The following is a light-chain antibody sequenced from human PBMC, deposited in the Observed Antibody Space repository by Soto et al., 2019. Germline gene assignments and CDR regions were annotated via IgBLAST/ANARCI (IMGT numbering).Light chain of an antibody. Sequence: EIEMTQSPATLYVSPGERATLSCRASQSVSSNLAWYQQKPGQAPRLIIYGASTSATCIPARFSGSGSGTEFTLTISSLHSEDFAVYYCQQFDTWPRTFGQGTKVEMK. CDR3: QQFDTWPRT. V-gene: IGKV3-15*01. J-gene: IGKJ1*01. CDR1: QSVSSN. CDR2: GAS.